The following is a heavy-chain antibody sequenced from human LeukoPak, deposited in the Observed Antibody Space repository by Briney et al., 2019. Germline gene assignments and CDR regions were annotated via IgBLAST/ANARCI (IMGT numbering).Heavy chain of an antibody. V-gene: IGHV4-39*07. D-gene: IGHD5-12*01. J-gene: IGHJ6*04. CDR3: ARLVATIHLDV. CDR1: GYFISTSAFY. CDR2: IYYRGST. Sequence: ASETVSLTCTVSGYFISTSAFYWGWIRQPPGKGLEWIGSIYYRGSTNYNPSLKSRVTISVDTSKNQFSLKLSSVTAADTAVYYCARLVATIHLDVWGKGTTVTISS.